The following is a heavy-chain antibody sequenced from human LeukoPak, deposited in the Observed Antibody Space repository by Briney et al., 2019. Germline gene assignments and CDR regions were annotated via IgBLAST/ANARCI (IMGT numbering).Heavy chain of an antibody. CDR2: IKQDGSEK. J-gene: IGHJ4*02. V-gene: IGHV3-7*02. CDR3: ASYISNWHTFDY. Sequence: PGGSLRVSCANSVYTLSDYCMTWVRQAPGEGLERVANIKQDGSEKYYVDSVKGRFTISRDNAKKPLYLQMNSLRAEDTAVYYCASYISNWHTFDYWGQGTLVTVSS. D-gene: IGHD1/OR15-1a*01. CDR1: VYTLSDYC.